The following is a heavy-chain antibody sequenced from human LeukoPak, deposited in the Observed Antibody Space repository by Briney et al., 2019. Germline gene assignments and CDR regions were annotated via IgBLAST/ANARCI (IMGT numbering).Heavy chain of an antibody. CDR3: AKDADRGWSYFDY. Sequence: GGSLRLSCAASGFIFSNYGIHWVRQAPGKGLEWMAFIRYDGSNEYYADSVKGRYTISRDNSKNTLYMQMHSLRTEDTAVYYCAKDADRGWSYFDYWGQETLVTVSS. V-gene: IGHV3-30*02. CDR1: GFIFSNYG. CDR2: IRYDGSNE. J-gene: IGHJ4*02. D-gene: IGHD6-19*01.